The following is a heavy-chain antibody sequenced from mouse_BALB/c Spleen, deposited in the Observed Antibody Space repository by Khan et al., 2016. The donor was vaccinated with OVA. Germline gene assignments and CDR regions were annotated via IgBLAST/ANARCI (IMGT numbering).Heavy chain of an antibody. CDR1: GYSITSDYA. J-gene: IGHJ4*01. D-gene: IGHD2-3*01. CDR2: ISSSCST. CDR3: ARDGSRYNYAMDY. Sequence: EVQLQQSGPGLVKPSQSLSLTCTVTGYSITSDYAWNWIRQFPGNKLEWMDYISSSCSTNYNPALKSRTSITRDTSKNQFFLQLNSVTTEDTATYYCARDGSRYNYAMDYWGQGTSVTVSS. V-gene: IGHV3-2*02.